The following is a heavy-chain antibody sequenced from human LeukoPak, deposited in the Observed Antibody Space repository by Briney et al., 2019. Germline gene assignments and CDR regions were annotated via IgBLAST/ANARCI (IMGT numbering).Heavy chain of an antibody. V-gene: IGHV3-74*01. D-gene: IGHD3-10*01. CDR2: INSDGSWT. CDR1: GNYW. CDR3: ARFKIREAFDY. J-gene: IGHJ4*02. Sequence: GGSLRLSCAASGNYWMHWVRQVPGKGLVWVSHINSDGSWTSYADSVKGRFTISKDNAKNTVYLQMNSLRAEDTAVYYCARFKIREAFDYWGQGTLVTVSS.